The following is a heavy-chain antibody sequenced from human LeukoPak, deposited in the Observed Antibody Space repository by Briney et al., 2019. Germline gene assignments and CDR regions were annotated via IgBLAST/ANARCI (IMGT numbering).Heavy chain of an antibody. CDR3: AKADSSDWYNLDF. J-gene: IGHJ4*02. CDR1: GFTFSSYG. D-gene: IGHD6-19*01. Sequence: GGSLRLSCAASGFTFSSYGMHWVRQAPGKGLEWVAVISYGGNYKFYADSVKGRFTISRDTSKNTLYLQMNSLRTEDTAMYYCAKADSSDWYNLDFWGQGTLVTVST. CDR2: ISYGGNYK. V-gene: IGHV3-30*18.